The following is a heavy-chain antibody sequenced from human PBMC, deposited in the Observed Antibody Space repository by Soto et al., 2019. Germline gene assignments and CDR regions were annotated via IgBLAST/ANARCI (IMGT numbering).Heavy chain of an antibody. CDR3: ATRTVGWYFDP. CDR1: GFTFSSYA. J-gene: IGHJ2*01. V-gene: IGHV3-23*01. Sequence: EVQLLESGGGLVQPGGSLRLSCAASGFTFSSYAMNWVRQAPGKGLEWVSVISGSGGSTYYADAVKGRFTISRDNSKNTLYLQMNSLRAEDTAVYYCATRTVGWYFDPWGRGTLVTVSS. CDR2: ISGSGGST. D-gene: IGHD4-17*01.